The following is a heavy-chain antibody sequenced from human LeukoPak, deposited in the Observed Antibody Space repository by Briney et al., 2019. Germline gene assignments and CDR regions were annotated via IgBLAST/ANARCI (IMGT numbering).Heavy chain of an antibody. CDR2: IKEDGTEE. Sequence: GGSLRLSCAASGPTFSSSWMTWVRQAPGKGLEWVAHIKEDGTEEYYVDSVKGRFTISRDNAKNSLYLQMYSLRAEDTAVYYCARWSDGWEFDYWGQGTLVSVSS. D-gene: IGHD5-24*01. J-gene: IGHJ4*02. V-gene: IGHV3-7*05. CDR3: ARWSDGWEFDY. CDR1: GPTFSSSW.